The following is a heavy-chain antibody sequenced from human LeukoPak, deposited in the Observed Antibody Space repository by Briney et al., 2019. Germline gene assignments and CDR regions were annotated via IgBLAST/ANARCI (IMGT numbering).Heavy chain of an antibody. J-gene: IGHJ4*02. V-gene: IGHV3-48*01. Sequence: PGGSLRLSCAASGFTFSSYSMNWVRQAPGKGLEWVSYISSSSSTIYYADSVKGRFTISRDNAKNSLYLQMNSLRAEDTAVYYCARDDPITMIVVQKGFDYWGQGTLVTVSS. CDR2: ISSSSSTI. D-gene: IGHD3-22*01. CDR3: ARDDPITMIVVQKGFDY. CDR1: GFTFSSYS.